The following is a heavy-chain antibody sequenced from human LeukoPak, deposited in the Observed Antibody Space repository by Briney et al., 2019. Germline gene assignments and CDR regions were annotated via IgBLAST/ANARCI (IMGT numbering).Heavy chain of an antibody. CDR3: GRFRYVSPVDT. J-gene: IGHJ5*02. CDR2: AGSAT. Sequence: AGSATYYADSVKGRFTISRDNTKNLLYLQMNSLTAEDSAVYHCGRFRYVSPVDTWVQGALVTVSS. D-gene: IGHD3-9*01. V-gene: IGHV3-7*01.